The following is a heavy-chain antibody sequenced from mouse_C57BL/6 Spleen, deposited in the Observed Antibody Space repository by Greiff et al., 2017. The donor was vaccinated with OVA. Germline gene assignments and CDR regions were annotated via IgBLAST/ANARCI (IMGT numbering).Heavy chain of an antibody. D-gene: IGHD4-1*01. Sequence: EVQLQQSGPELVKPGASVKISCKASGYTFTDYYMNWVKQSHGKSLEWIGDINPNNGGTSYNQKFKGKATLTVDKSSSTAYMELRSLTSDDSAVYYCARNWDADYCDYWGQGTTLTVSS. CDR2: INPNNGGT. CDR1: GYTFTDYY. V-gene: IGHV1-26*01. J-gene: IGHJ2*01. CDR3: ARNWDADYCDY.